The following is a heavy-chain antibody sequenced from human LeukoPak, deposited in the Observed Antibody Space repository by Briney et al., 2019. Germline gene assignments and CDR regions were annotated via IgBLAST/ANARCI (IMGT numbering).Heavy chain of an antibody. V-gene: IGHV4-30-2*01. D-gene: IGHD3-16*01. CDR1: GGSISSGGYY. CDR3: ARDLGVGEGYYYYYYMDV. Sequence: SQTLSLTCTVSGGSISSGGYYWSWIRQPPGKGLEWIGYIYHSGSTYYNPSLKSRVTISVDRSKNQFSLKLSSVTAADTAVYYCARDLGVGEGYYYYYYMDVWGKGTTVTVSS. J-gene: IGHJ6*03. CDR2: IYHSGST.